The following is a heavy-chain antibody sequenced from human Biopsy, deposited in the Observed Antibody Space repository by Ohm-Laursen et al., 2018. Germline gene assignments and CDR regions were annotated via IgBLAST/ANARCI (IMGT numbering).Heavy chain of an antibody. CDR1: GGSISSYY. CDR3: ARATNSTGWPYYYFYGMDV. J-gene: IGHJ6*02. CDR2: IYYSGST. V-gene: IGHV4-59*01. Sequence: GTLSLTCAVSGGSISSYYWNWIRQPPGKGLEWIGYIYYSGSTNYNPSLKSRVTISVDTSKNQFSLRLNSVTAADTAVYYCARATNSTGWPYYYFYGMDVWGQGTTVTVPS. D-gene: IGHD2/OR15-2a*01.